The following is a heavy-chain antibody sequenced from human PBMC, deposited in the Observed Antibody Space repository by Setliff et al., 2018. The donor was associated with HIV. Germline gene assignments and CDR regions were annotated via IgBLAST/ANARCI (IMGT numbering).Heavy chain of an antibody. D-gene: IGHD6-19*01. CDR3: WSGYTSGR. CDR1: GFTFRDYW. V-gene: IGHV3-7*02. Sequence: GGSLRLSCATSGFTFRDYWMTWVRQAPGGGLQWVASISPDGSKKSLVDSVMGRFTISRDNAKNSLFLQMNSLRVDDTSVYYCWSGYTSGRWGQGTLVTVSS. J-gene: IGHJ4*02. CDR2: ISPDGSKK.